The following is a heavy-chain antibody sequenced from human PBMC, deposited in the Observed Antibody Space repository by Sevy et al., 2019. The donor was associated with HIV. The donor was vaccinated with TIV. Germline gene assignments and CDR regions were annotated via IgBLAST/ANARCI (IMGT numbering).Heavy chain of an antibody. CDR1: GFTFYNYG. D-gene: IGHD6-19*01. CDR2: INWNSGSL. Sequence: GGSLRLSCAGSGFTFYNYGIHWVRQAPGKGLEWVAGINWNSGSLDYADSVKGRFTISRDDAKNSLYLQMDTLRTEDTALYYCAKTPMTEAAPYFDFWGQGTLVTVSS. V-gene: IGHV3-9*01. J-gene: IGHJ4*02. CDR3: AKTPMTEAAPYFDF.